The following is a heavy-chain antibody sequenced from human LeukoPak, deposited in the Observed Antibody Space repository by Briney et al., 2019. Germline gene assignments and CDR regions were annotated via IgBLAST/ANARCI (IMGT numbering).Heavy chain of an antibody. CDR2: ISYDGGNK. D-gene: IGHD1-1*01. V-gene: IGHV3-30-3*01. CDR3: ARGRRNWNDEALDI. Sequence: GRSLRLSCAASGFTFSSYAMHWVRQAPGKGLEWVAVISYDGGNKYYADSVKGRFTISRDNSKNTLYLQMNSLRAEDTAVYYCARGRRNWNDEALDIWGQGTMVTVSS. J-gene: IGHJ3*02. CDR1: GFTFSSYA.